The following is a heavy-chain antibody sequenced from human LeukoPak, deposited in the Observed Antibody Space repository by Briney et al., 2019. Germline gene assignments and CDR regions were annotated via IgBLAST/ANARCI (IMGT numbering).Heavy chain of an antibody. CDR3: AKGSRLREGGSYRF. J-gene: IGHJ4*02. CDR2: IIPIFGSA. V-gene: IGHV1-69*06. CDR1: GGIFSSYA. D-gene: IGHD3-16*02. Sequence: ASVKVSCKASGGIFSSYAINWVRQAPGQGLEWMGRIIPIFGSANYAQKFQGRVTIAADKSTRTAYMELSSLRSEDTALYYCAKGSRLREGGSYRFWGQGTLVTVSS.